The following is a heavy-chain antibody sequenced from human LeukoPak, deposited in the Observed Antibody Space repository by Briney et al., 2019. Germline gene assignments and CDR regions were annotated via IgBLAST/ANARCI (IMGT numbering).Heavy chain of an antibody. D-gene: IGHD3-10*01. V-gene: IGHV3-9*01. Sequence: HPGGSLRLSCAASGFTFDGYTMIWVRQTPGKGLEWVSGISWRSGIIGYADSVKGRFTISRDNAKNSLYLQMNSLRAEDTAVYYCAKDATMVRGVADFIDYWGQGTLVTVSS. CDR3: AKDATMVRGVADFIDY. CDR2: ISWRSGII. J-gene: IGHJ4*02. CDR1: GFTFDGYT.